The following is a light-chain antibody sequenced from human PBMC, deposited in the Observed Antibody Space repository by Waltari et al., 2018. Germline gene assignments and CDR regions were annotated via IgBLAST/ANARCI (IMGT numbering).Light chain of an antibody. Sequence: QSALTQPRSVSGSPGQSVTLSCTGTSSDIGGYKYVSWYQQHPGNAPNLVIYDFDKRPPGAPDRFAGSKAGTTASLTISGLQTDDDADYYCCSYAGRYTSVFGRGTRVTVL. CDR1: SSDIGGYKY. V-gene: IGLV2-11*01. CDR3: CSYAGRYTSV. J-gene: IGLJ2*01. CDR2: DFD.